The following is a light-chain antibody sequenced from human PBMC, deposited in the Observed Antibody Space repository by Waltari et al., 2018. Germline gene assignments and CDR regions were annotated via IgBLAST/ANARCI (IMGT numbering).Light chain of an antibody. Sequence: DIQMTQSPSSLSASLGDRVTITCRASQTISTNLNWYQHRPGKVPKLLIYAATFLQSGVPSRFSGSGSGTDFTLTIRSLQPEDFVFYFCQQSYSTPRTFGQGTKVEI. CDR3: QQSYSTPRT. CDR1: QTISTN. V-gene: IGKV1-39*01. J-gene: IGKJ1*01. CDR2: AAT.